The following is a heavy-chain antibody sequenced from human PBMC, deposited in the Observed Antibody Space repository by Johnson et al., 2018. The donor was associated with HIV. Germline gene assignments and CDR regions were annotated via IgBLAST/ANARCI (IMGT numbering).Heavy chain of an antibody. D-gene: IGHD3-22*01. CDR3: ARKGSSGFGGIDAFDI. V-gene: IGHV3-11*04. CDR1: GFTFDDYG. Sequence: VQLVESGGGLVQPGGSLRLSCAASGFTFDDYGMSWVRQAPGKGLEWVSYISNSGTTIYYAASVKGRFTISRDNAKKSLYLQMNSLRVEDTAVYYCARKGSSGFGGIDAFDIWGQGTMVTVSS. CDR2: ISNSGTTI. J-gene: IGHJ3*02.